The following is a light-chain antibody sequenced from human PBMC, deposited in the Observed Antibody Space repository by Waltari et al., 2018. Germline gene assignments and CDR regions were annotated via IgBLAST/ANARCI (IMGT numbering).Light chain of an antibody. J-gene: IGLJ2*01. CDR2: RNN. CDR3: ASWDDNLSGLL. Sequence: QSVLAQPPSASETPGQRVTISCSGSSSNIGNNYVSWFQQLPGSAPRLLIYRNNPRPSGVPDRFSGSKSGSSASRAISGLRSEDEADYYCASWDDNLSGLLFGAGTKLTVL. V-gene: IGLV1-47*01. CDR1: SSNIGNNY.